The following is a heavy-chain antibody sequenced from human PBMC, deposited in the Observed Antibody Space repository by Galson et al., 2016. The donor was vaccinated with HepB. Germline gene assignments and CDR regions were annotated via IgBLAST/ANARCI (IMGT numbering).Heavy chain of an antibody. CDR3: AREDSSGYYYFDY. CDR1: GFIFSNSG. CDR2: ISYDGGKK. V-gene: IGHV3-30*04. J-gene: IGHJ4*02. Sequence: SLRLSCAASGFIFSNSGMHWVRQAPGKGLEWVALISYDGGKKYYADSVKGRFTISRDNSKNTLYLQTNSLRAEDTAVYYCAREDSSGYYYFDYWGQGTLVTVSS. D-gene: IGHD3-22*01.